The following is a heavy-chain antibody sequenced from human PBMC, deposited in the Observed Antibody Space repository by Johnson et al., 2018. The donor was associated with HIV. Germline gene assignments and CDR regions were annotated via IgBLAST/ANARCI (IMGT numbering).Heavy chain of an antibody. CDR3: AREWDPRTPDAFDI. D-gene: IGHD1-26*01. CDR1: GFTVSSNY. J-gene: IGHJ3*02. V-gene: IGHV3-7*01. Sequence: VQLVESGGGLVRPGESLRLSCAASGFTVSSNYMSWVRQAPGKGLEWVANIKHDGSERYYVDSVKGRFTISRDNAKNSLSLQMDSLRAEDTAVYYCAREWDPRTPDAFDIWGQGTMVTVSS. CDR2: IKHDGSER.